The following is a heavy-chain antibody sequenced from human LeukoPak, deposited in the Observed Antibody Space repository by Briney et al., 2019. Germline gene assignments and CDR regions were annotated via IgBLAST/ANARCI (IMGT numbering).Heavy chain of an antibody. J-gene: IGHJ4*02. D-gene: IGHD5-12*01. CDR1: GGSISSYY. Sequence: PSETLSLTCTVSGGSISSYYWSWIRQPPGKGLAWNGYIYYSGSTNYNPSLKSRVTISVDTSKNQFSLKLSSVTAADTAVYYCARARGYSGYAYFDYWGQGTLVTVSS. V-gene: IGHV4-59*01. CDR3: ARARGYSGYAYFDY. CDR2: IYYSGST.